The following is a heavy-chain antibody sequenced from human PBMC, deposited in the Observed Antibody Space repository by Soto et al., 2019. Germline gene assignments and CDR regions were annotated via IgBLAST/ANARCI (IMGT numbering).Heavy chain of an antibody. CDR3: AVSSSWYLNFDY. D-gene: IGHD6-13*01. CDR2: IYYSGST. J-gene: IGHJ4*02. V-gene: IGHV4-31*03. Sequence: PSETLSLTCTVSGGSISSGGYYWSWIRQHPGKGLEWIGYIYYSGSTYYNPSLKSRVTISVDTSKNQFSLKLSSVTAADTAVYYCAVSSSWYLNFDYWGQGTLVTVSS. CDR1: GGSISSGGYY.